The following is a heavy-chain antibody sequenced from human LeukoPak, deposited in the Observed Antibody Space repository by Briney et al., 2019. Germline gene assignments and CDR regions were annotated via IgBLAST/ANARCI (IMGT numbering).Heavy chain of an antibody. CDR2: ISSSSSYI. CDR3: ARVSVVADPFDAFDI. D-gene: IGHD2-21*01. Sequence: GGSLRLSCAASGFTFSSYSMNWVRQAPGERLEWVSSISSSSSYIYYADSVKGRFTISRDDAKNSLFLQMNSLRAEDTAVYYCARVSVVADPFDAFDIWGQGTMVTVSS. J-gene: IGHJ3*02. CDR1: GFTFSSYS. V-gene: IGHV3-21*01.